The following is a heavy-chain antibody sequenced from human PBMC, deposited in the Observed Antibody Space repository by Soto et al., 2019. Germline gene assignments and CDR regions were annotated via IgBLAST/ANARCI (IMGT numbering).Heavy chain of an antibody. J-gene: IGHJ4*02. Sequence: PGGSLRLSCAASGFTFSDHYMDWVRQAPGKGLEWVGRSRDKVHSHTTEYAASVKGRFNISRGDSENSMYLQMKSLKTEDTAVYYCARGVVSTGYFDYWGQGTLVTVSS. CDR2: SRDKVHSHTT. CDR3: ARGVVSTGYFDY. CDR1: GFTFSDHY. D-gene: IGHD5-12*01. V-gene: IGHV3-72*01.